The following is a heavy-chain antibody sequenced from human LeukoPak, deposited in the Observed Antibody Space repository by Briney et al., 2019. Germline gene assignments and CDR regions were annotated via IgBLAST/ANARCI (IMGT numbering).Heavy chain of an antibody. D-gene: IGHD7-27*01. CDR3: ARAGERIFDY. CDR2: ITGSGTII. Sequence: GSLRLSCAASGFTFSSYEMNWVHQAPGKGLEWVSFITGSGTIIYYADSVKGRFTISRDNAKNSLYLQMNSLRAEDTAVYYCARAGERIFDYWGQGTLVTVSS. J-gene: IGHJ4*02. CDR1: GFTFSSYE. V-gene: IGHV3-48*03.